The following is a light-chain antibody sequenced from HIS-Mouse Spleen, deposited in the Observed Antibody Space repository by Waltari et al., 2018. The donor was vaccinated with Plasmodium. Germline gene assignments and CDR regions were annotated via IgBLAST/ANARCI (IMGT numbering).Light chain of an antibody. J-gene: IGLJ3*02. Sequence: SYELTQPPSVSVSPGQTARITCSGDALPKKYAYWYQQTSGQAPVLGIYEDSKRPSGIPGGFCGSSSGTMATLTISGAEVEDEADYYWYSTDSSGNHRVFGGGTKLTVL. V-gene: IGLV3-10*01. CDR3: YSTDSSGNHRV. CDR2: EDS. CDR1: ALPKKY.